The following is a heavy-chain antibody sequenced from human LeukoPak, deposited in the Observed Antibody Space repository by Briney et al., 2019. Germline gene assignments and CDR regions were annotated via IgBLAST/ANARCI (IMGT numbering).Heavy chain of an antibody. CDR2: IHTSGST. J-gene: IGHJ4*02. Sequence: PSETLSLTCTVSGGSVSSGNYLWSWIRQPAGKGLECIGRIHTSGSTNYDPSLKSRVTISVDTSNNQFSLKLSSVTAADTAVYYCATQDSSSWYFDSWGQGTLVTVSS. CDR3: ATQDSSSWYFDS. D-gene: IGHD6-13*01. CDR1: GGSVSSGNYL. V-gene: IGHV4-61*02.